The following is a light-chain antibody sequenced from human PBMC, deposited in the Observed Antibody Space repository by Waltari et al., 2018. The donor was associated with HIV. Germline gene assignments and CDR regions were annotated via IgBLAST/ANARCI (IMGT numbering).Light chain of an antibody. Sequence: QPVLTQLPSMSGTPGPTVTISCSGSNSTIGSSSIYWYQHLPGTPPRLLISSNKERPSGVPDRFSGSKSGTSASLTISGLRSEDEADYYCSTWDESQSFQVFGGGTKVTVL. CDR1: NSTIGSSS. V-gene: IGLV1-47*01. CDR3: STWDESQSFQV. J-gene: IGLJ3*02. CDR2: SNK.